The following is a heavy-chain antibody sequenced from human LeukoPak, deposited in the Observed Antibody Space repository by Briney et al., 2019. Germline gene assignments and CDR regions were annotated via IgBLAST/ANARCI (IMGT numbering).Heavy chain of an antibody. V-gene: IGHV1-8*01. CDR1: GYTFTSYD. J-gene: IGHJ4*02. D-gene: IGHD3-3*01. Sequence: ASAKVSCKASGYTFTSYDINWVRQATGQGLEWMGWMNPNSGNTGYAQKFQGRVTMTRNTSISTAYMELSSLRSEDTAVYYCARGYDFWSGYYSWGQGTLVTVSS. CDR2: MNPNSGNT. CDR3: ARGYDFWSGYYS.